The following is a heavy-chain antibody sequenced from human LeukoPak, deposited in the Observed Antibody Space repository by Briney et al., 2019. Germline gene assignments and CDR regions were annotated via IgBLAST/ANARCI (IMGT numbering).Heavy chain of an antibody. Sequence: GGSLRLSCAASGFTVSSNYMNWVRQAPGKGLEWVSVIYGGGNIYYADSVKGRFTISRDNSKNTLYLQMNSLRAGDTAVYYCARGAGYNYPYYFDYWGQGTLVTVSS. D-gene: IGHD5-24*01. CDR1: GFTVSSNY. V-gene: IGHV3-53*01. J-gene: IGHJ4*02. CDR2: IYGGGNI. CDR3: ARGAGYNYPYYFDY.